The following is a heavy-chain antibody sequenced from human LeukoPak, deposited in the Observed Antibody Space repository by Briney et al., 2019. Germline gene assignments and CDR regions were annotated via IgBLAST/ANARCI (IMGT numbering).Heavy chain of an antibody. CDR1: GFTFSSYW. J-gene: IGHJ4*02. Sequence: GGSLRRSCVASGFTFSSYWMTWVRQAPGKGLEWVANIKTDGSLIYYVDSVKGRFTISRDNAKNSLHLQMNSLRVEDTAVYYCARDLNWETYWGQGTLVSVSS. CDR3: ARDLNWETY. D-gene: IGHD7-27*01. CDR2: IKTDGSLI. V-gene: IGHV3-7*01.